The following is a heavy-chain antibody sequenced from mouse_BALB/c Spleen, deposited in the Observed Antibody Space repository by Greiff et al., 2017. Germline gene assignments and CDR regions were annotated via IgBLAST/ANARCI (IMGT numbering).Heavy chain of an antibody. J-gene: IGHJ4*01. Sequence: EVMLVESGGDLVKPGGSLKLSCAASGFTFSSYGMSWVRQTPDKRLEWVATISSGGSYTYYPDSVKGRFTISRDNAKNTLYLQMSSLKSEDTAMYYCAREYGLYYAMDYWGQGTSVTVSS. CDR3: AREYGLYYAMDY. CDR1: GFTFSSYG. V-gene: IGHV5-6*01. CDR2: ISSGGSYT. D-gene: IGHD2-10*02.